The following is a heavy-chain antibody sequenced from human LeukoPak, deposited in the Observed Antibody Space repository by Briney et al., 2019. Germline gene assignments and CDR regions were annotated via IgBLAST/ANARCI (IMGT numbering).Heavy chain of an antibody. CDR3: ARGVVIAPQTFDY. J-gene: IGHJ4*02. V-gene: IGHV4-59*01. D-gene: IGHD2-21*01. CDR2: ISYTGST. Sequence: PSETLSLTCTVSGGSISRYYWSWIRQPPGKGLEWIGYISYTGSTTYNSSLKSRVTISVDTSKNQFSLKLSSVTAADTAVYYCARGVVIAPQTFDYWGQGTLVTVSS. CDR1: GGSISRYY.